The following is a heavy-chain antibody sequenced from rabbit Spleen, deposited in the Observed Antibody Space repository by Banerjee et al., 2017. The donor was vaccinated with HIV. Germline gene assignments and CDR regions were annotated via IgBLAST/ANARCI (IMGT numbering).Heavy chain of an antibody. J-gene: IGHJ6*01. Sequence: QEQLVESGGGLVQPEGSLTLTCTASGFSFSDKAVMCWVRQAPGKGLEWIACINAITGRAVYASWAKGRFTFSKTSSTTVTLQMTSLTAADTATYFCARDAGTSFSTYGMDLWGPGTLVTVS. CDR1: GFSFSDKAV. CDR2: INAITGRA. D-gene: IGHD8-1*01. V-gene: IGHV1S45*01. CDR3: ARDAGTSFSTYGMDL.